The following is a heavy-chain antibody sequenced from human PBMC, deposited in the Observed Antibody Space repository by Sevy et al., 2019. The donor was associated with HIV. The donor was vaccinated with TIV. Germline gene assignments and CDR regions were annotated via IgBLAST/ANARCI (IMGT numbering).Heavy chain of an antibody. D-gene: IGHD3-9*01. CDR2: TNPNSGGT. CDR3: AREIHPQGNMLTSYISH. V-gene: IGHV1-2*02. J-gene: IGHJ4*02. Sequence: ASVKVSCKASGYTFTGYYMHWVRQAPGQGLEWMGWTNPNSGGTHYAQKFQGRVTMTRDTSISTAYMELSRLTSDDTAVYYCAREIHPQGNMLTSYISHWGQGTLVTVSS. CDR1: GYTFTGYY.